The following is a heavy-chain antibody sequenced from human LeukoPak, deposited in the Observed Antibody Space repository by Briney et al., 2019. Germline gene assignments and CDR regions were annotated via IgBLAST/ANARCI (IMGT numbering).Heavy chain of an antibody. CDR1: GFTFSSYG. J-gene: IGHJ6*03. CDR3: AKDAQDYYYYYMDV. CDR2: IWYDGSNK. Sequence: PGGSLRLSCAASGFTFSSYGMHWVRQAPGKGREWVAVIWYDGSNKYYADSVKGRCTISRDNSKNTLYLQMNSLRAEDTAVYYCAKDAQDYYYYYMDVWGKGTTVTVSS. V-gene: IGHV3-33*06.